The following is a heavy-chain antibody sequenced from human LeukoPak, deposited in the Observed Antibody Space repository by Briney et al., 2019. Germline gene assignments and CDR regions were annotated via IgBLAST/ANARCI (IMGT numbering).Heavy chain of an antibody. CDR2: IYYSGST. V-gene: IGHV4-31*03. J-gene: IGHJ4*02. D-gene: IGHD7-27*01. Sequence: PSQTLSLTCTVSGGSISSGTYYWSWIRQHPGKGLEWIGYIYYSGSTYYSPSLKSRVTISVDTSKNQFSLKLSSVTAADTVVYYCARDRWSGDRRTDYFDYWGQGTLVTVSS. CDR3: ARDRWSGDRRTDYFDY. CDR1: GGSISSGTYY.